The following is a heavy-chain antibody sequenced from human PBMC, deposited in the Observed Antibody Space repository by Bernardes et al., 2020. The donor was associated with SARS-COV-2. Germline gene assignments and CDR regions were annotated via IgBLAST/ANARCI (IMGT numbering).Heavy chain of an antibody. V-gene: IGHV5-51*01. CDR1: GYSFTTYW. Sequence: GASLKISCKGSGYSFTTYWIGWVRQMPGKGLEWMGIIYPGDSDTTYSPSFQGQVTISANKSISTAYLQWSSLKASDTAMYYCARRLDDSSGYYNTVDAFDIWGQGTMVTVSS. CDR3: ARRLDDSSGYYNTVDAFDI. CDR2: IYPGDSDT. J-gene: IGHJ3*02. D-gene: IGHD3-22*01.